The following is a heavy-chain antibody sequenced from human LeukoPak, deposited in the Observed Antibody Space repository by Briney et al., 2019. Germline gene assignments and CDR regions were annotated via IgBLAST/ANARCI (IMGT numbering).Heavy chain of an antibody. CDR3: ARQASDYYYYYMDV. CDR2: IYYSGTA. Sequence: PSETLSLTCTVSGGSISSGSYYWSWIRQPAGKGLEWIGSIYYSGTAYYNPSLESRVTISEDTSRSRFSLMLTSVTAADTAVYYCARQASDYYYYYMDVWGQGTTVIVAS. J-gene: IGHJ6*03. CDR1: GGSISSGSYY. V-gene: IGHV4-39*01.